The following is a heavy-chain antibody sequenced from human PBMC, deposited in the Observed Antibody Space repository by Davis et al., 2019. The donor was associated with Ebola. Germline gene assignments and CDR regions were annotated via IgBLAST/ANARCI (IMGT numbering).Heavy chain of an antibody. CDR3: ARGWLRAGMDV. V-gene: IGHV6-1*01. Sequence: HSQTLSLTCAISGDSVSNTAGWNWIRQSPSRGLEWLGRTYYNSKWYSDYAVSVKSRITINPDTSKNQFSLQLNSVTPEDTALYYCARGWLRAGMDVWGEGTTVTVSS. J-gene: IGHJ6*04. CDR1: GDSVSNTAG. D-gene: IGHD5-18*01. CDR2: TYYNSKWYS.